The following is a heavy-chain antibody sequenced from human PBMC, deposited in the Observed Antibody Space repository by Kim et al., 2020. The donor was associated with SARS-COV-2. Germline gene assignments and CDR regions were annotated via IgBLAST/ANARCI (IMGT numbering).Heavy chain of an antibody. D-gene: IGHD5-12*01. CDR3: ARLYGGGYVYGMDV. Sequence: SPSFQGHVTISADKSISTAYLQWSSLKASDTAMYYCARLYGGGYVYGMDVWGQGTTVTVSS. V-gene: IGHV5-10-1*01. J-gene: IGHJ6*02.